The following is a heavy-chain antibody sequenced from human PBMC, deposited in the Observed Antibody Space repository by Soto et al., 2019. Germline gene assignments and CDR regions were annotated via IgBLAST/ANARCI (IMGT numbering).Heavy chain of an antibody. CDR2: INPHGGST. D-gene: IGHD3-3*01. J-gene: IGHJ5*02. Sequence: ASVKVSCKAPGDTFTSYYLNWVRQAPGQGLEWMGVINPHGGSTKYAQKFQGRITMTRDTSRSTVYMELSSLRSDDTAIYYCARSSGGNFGIIIEGSNWFDPWGQGTLVTVS. CDR3: ARSSGGNFGIIIEGSNWFDP. V-gene: IGHV1-46*01. CDR1: GDTFTSYY.